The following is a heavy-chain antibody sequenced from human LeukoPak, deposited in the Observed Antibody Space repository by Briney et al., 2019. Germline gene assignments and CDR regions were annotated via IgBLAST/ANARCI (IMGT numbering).Heavy chain of an antibody. J-gene: IGHJ4*02. V-gene: IGHV1-8*01. CDR2: MNPNSGNT. D-gene: IGHD3-22*01. Sequence: ASVKVSCKASGYTFTSYDINWVRQATGQGLEWMGWMNPNSGNTGYAQKFQGRVTMTRNTSISTAYMELSSLRSEDTAVYYCASLYDSSGYYYSEAFDYWGQGTLVTVSS. CDR1: GYTFTSYD. CDR3: ASLYDSSGYYYSEAFDY.